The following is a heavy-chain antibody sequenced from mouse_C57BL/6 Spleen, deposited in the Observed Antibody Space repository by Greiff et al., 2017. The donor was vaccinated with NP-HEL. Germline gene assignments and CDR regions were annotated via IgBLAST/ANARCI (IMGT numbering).Heavy chain of an antibody. J-gene: IGHJ2*01. CDR3: ARDYYGSSRFDY. D-gene: IGHD1-1*01. Sequence: EVKVEESGPGLVKPSQSLSLTCSVTGYSITSGYYWNWIRQFPGNKLEWMGYISYDGSNNYNPSLKNRISITRDTSKNQFFLKLNSVTTEDTATYYCARDYYGSSRFDYWGQGTTLTVSS. V-gene: IGHV3-6*01. CDR1: GYSITSGYY. CDR2: ISYDGSN.